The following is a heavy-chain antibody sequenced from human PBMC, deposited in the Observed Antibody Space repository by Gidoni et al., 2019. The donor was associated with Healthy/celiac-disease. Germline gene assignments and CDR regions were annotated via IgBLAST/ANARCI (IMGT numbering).Heavy chain of an antibody. J-gene: IGHJ6*02. CDR3: ARILKYSGYDYYYYYGMDV. Sequence: QVTLRESGPALVKPTQTLTLTCTFSGFSLSTSGMCVSWIRQPPGKALEWLALIDWDDDKYYSTSLKTRLTISKDTSKNQVVLTMTNMDPVDTATYYCARILKYSGYDYYYYYGMDVWGQGTTVTVSS. D-gene: IGHD5-12*01. CDR2: IDWDDDK. CDR1: GFSLSTSGMC. V-gene: IGHV2-70*01.